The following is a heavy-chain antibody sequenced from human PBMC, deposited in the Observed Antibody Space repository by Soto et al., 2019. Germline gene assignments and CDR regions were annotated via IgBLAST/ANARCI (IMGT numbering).Heavy chain of an antibody. CDR2: IYYSGST. V-gene: IGHV4-31*02. J-gene: IGHJ4*02. D-gene: IGHD3-22*01. CDR3: ARGNGYYCDY. Sequence: WTWIRQHPWKGLEWIGYIYYSGSTYYNPSLTSRLTMSVDTSKNQFSLKLGSVTAADTAVYYCARGNGYYCDYWGQGILVTVSS.